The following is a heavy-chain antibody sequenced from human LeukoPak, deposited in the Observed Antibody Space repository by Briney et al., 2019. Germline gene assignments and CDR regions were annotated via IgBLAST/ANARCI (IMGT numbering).Heavy chain of an antibody. CDR3: ASWFRYCSGGSCYSGMDV. V-gene: IGHV1-69*04. J-gene: IGHJ6*02. CDR2: IIPIFGIA. Sequence: SVTVSCKASGGTFSSYAISWVRQAPGQGLEWMGRIIPIFGIANYAQKFQGRVTITADKSTSTAYMELSSLRSEDTAVYYCASWFRYCSGGSCYSGMDVWGQGTTVTVSS. D-gene: IGHD2-15*01. CDR1: GGTFSSYA.